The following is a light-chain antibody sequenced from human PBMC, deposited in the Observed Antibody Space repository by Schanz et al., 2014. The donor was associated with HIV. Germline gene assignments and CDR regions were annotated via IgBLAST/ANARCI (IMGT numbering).Light chain of an antibody. CDR1: SSDVGGYNY. CDR2: DVN. CDR3: SPYTTSSTQV. V-gene: IGLV2-14*03. Sequence: QFALTQPRSVSGSPGQSVTISCTGTSSDVGGYNYVSWYQHHPGEAPKVMIYDVNYRPSGVSNRFSGSKSGNTASLTISGLQAEDEADYYCSPYTTSSTQVFGTGTKVTVL. J-gene: IGLJ1*01.